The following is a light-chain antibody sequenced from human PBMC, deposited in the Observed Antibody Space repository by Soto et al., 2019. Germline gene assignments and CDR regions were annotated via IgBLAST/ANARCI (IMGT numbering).Light chain of an antibody. CDR3: QQPSSWMWA. CDR1: RSVSIY. J-gene: IGKJ1*01. CDR2: DTS. Sequence: DIVVTQSPATLSLSPGDRATLSCRASRSVSIYLAWYQQKPGQAPRLLIYDTSHRAAVIPARFSGSGSGTDFNRTITSLEHAHFEIYYYQQPSSWMWAFGQGT. V-gene: IGKV3-11*01.